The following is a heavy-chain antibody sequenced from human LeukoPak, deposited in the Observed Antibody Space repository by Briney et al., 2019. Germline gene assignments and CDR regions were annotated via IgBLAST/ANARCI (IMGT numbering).Heavy chain of an antibody. J-gene: IGHJ5*02. V-gene: IGHV3-15*01. CDR3: ATPGRIPEAANWFDP. Sequence: PGGSLRLSCAASGFTFPNAWVSWLRQAPGKGLEWVGHIKSRTDGGTTDYAAPVKGRFTISRDDSENTLYLQMNSLKTEDTAVYYCATPGRIPEAANWFDPWGQGTLVTVSS. CDR2: IKSRTDGGTT. D-gene: IGHD6-13*01. CDR1: GFTFPNAW.